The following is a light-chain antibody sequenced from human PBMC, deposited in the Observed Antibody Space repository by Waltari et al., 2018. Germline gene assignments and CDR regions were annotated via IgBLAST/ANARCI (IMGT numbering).Light chain of an antibody. Sequence: DIQMTQSPLSLSASVGDSVTITCRARQTISKYLNWYQQKPGKAPKLLIHAASRLQSGVPSRFSGSGSETEFTLTINSLQLEDFAIYYCQQSYTTFTFGGGTKVE. J-gene: IGKJ4*01. CDR3: QQSYTTFT. CDR1: QTISKY. V-gene: IGKV1-39*01. CDR2: AAS.